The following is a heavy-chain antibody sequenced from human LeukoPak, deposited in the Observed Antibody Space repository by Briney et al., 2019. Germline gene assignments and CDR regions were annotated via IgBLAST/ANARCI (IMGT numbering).Heavy chain of an antibody. Sequence: PGGSLRLSCAASGFTFTSYAMSWVRQAPGKGLEGVSTISGSGDRTYYADSGKGRFTISRDNSKNTLYLQMNSLRAEDTAVYYCARVQTGYYDSSGNYYAGFDYWGQGTLVTVSS. V-gene: IGHV3-23*01. CDR3: ARVQTGYYDSSGNYYAGFDY. CDR2: ISGSGDRT. CDR1: GFTFTSYA. J-gene: IGHJ4*02. D-gene: IGHD3-22*01.